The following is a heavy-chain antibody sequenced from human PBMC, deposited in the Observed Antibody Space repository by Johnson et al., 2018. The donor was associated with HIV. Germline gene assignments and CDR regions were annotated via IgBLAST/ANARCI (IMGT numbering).Heavy chain of an antibody. CDR3: AKGIGVGVRAFDI. CDR2: ISYDGSNK. J-gene: IGHJ3*02. V-gene: IGHV3-30-3*01. Sequence: QVQLVESGGGVVQPGRSLRLSCAASGFTFSSYAMHWVRQAPGKGLEWVAVISYDGSNKYYADSVKGRFTISRDNSKNTLYLQMNSLRAEDTAVYYCAKGIGVGVRAFDIWGQGTMVTVSS. D-gene: IGHD6-19*01. CDR1: GFTFSSYA.